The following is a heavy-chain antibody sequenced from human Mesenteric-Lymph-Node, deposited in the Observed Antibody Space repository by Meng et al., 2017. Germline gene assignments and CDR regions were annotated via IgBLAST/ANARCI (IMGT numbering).Heavy chain of an antibody. V-gene: IGHV4-4*02. Sequence: QAQLQESGPGLVTPSETLSLTCAVPGGSISSINWWTWVRQPPGKGLEWIGEIYHSGSTNDNPSLKSRVTISVDKSKNQFSLKLSSVTAADTAVYYCARVAAAGNEWFDPWGQGTLVTASS. D-gene: IGHD6-13*01. CDR2: IYHSGST. CDR1: GGSISSINW. J-gene: IGHJ5*02. CDR3: ARVAAAGNEWFDP.